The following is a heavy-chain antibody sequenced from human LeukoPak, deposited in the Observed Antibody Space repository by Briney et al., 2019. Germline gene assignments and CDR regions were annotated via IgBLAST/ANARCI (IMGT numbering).Heavy chain of an antibody. D-gene: IGHD3-10*01. V-gene: IGHV1-2*02. Sequence: ASVKVSCKASGYTFTGYYMHWVRQAPGQGLEWMGWINPNSGGTNYAQKFQGRVAMTRDTSISTAYMELSRLRSDDTAVYYCARLGILSGRPDYWGQGTLVTVSS. J-gene: IGHJ4*02. CDR3: ARLGILSGRPDY. CDR2: INPNSGGT. CDR1: GYTFTGYY.